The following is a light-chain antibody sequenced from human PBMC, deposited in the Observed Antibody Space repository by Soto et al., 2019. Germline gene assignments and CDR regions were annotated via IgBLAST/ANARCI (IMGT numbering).Light chain of an antibody. CDR2: DVT. Sequence: QSALTQPASVSGSPGKSITISCTGTSSDIGSYNYVSWYQQHPGKAPKLVIFDVTSRPSGVSNRFSGSKSGNTASLTISGVQAEDEAYFYCSSDTSLNNVLFGGGTKLTVL. CDR1: SSDIGSYNY. J-gene: IGLJ2*01. V-gene: IGLV2-14*03. CDR3: SSDTSLNNVL.